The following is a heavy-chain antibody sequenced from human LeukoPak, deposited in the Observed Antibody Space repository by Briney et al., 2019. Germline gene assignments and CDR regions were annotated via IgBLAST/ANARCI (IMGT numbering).Heavy chain of an antibody. V-gene: IGHV3-23*01. CDR3: AKAVSTYYYESSGYYYFDY. CDR2: ISGSGGST. CDR1: GFTFSSYA. Sequence: GGSLRLSCAASGFTFSSYAMSWVRQAPGKGLEWVSAISGSGGSTYYADSVKGRFTISRDNSKNTLYLQMNSLRAEDTAVYYCAKAVSTYYYESSGYYYFDYWGQGTLVTVSS. D-gene: IGHD3-22*01. J-gene: IGHJ4*02.